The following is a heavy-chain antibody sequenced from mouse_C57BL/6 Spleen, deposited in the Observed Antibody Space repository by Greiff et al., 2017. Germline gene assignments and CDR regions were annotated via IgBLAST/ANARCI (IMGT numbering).Heavy chain of an antibody. CDR1: GYTFTSYW. Sequence: VKLQQPGAELVRPGSSVKLSCKASGYTFTSYWMDWVKQRPGQGLEWIGNIYPSDSETHYNQKFKDKATLTVDKSSSTAYMQLSSLTSEDSAVYYCARDWDEDYFDYWGQGTTLTVSS. CDR2: IYPSDSET. V-gene: IGHV1-61*01. J-gene: IGHJ2*01. D-gene: IGHD4-1*01. CDR3: ARDWDEDYFDY.